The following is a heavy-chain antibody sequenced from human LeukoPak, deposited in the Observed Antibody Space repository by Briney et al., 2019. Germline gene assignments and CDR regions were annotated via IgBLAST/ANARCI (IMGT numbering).Heavy chain of an antibody. CDR1: GASISSSRYY. CDR3: ARDHGRYVDWLLIDY. Sequence: SETLPLTCTVSGASISSSRYYWGWIRQPPGKGLEWIGSIYDSEYIYYNPSLKSRVTISVDTSNNHFSLRLSSVTAADTAVYYCARDHGRYVDWLLIDYWGQGTLVTVSS. CDR2: IYDSEYI. J-gene: IGHJ4*02. D-gene: IGHD3-9*01. V-gene: IGHV4-39*07.